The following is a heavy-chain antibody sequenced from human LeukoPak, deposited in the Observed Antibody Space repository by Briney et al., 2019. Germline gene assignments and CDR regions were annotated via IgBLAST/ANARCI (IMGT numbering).Heavy chain of an antibody. CDR1: GGSISSYY. CDR2: IYYSGST. V-gene: IGHV4-59*01. Sequence: PSETLSLTCTVSGGSISSYYWSWIRQPPGKGLEWIGYIYYSGSTNYNPSLKSRVTISVDTSKNQFSLKLSSVTAADTAVYYCARDLWRGDAFDIWGQGTMVTVPS. CDR3: ARDLWRGDAFDI. D-gene: IGHD2/OR15-2a*01. J-gene: IGHJ3*02.